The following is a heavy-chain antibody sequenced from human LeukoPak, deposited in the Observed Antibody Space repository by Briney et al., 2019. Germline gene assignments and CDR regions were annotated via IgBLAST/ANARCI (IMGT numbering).Heavy chain of an antibody. CDR3: AREYRRRSGWYPYFDY. CDR1: GGSFSGYF. J-gene: IGHJ4*02. V-gene: IGHV4-34*01. D-gene: IGHD6-19*01. CDR2: INHRGST. Sequence: SETLSLTCVVYGGSFSGYFWSWIRQPPGKGLEWIGEINHRGSTNYNPSLKSRVTISVDTSKNQFSLKLSSVTAADTAVYYCAREYRRRSGWYPYFDYWGQGTLVTVSS.